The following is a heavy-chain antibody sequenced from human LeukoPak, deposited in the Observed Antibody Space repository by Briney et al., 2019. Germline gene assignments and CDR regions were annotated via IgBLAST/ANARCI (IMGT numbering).Heavy chain of an antibody. D-gene: IGHD3-22*01. Sequence: ASVKVSCKASGGTFSSYAISWVRQAPGQGLEWMGRIIPILGIANYAQKFQGRVTITADKSTSTAYMELSSLRSEDTAVYYCARDGGYYYDSSGYYLGYWGQGTLVTVSS. CDR3: ARDGGYYYDSSGYYLGY. CDR2: IIPILGIA. J-gene: IGHJ4*02. CDR1: GGTFSSYA. V-gene: IGHV1-69*04.